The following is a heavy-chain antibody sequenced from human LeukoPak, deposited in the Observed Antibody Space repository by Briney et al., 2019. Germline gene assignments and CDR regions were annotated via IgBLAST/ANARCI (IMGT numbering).Heavy chain of an antibody. CDR2: IKQDGSEQ. CDR3: AREEYQVLLD. D-gene: IGHD2-15*01. Sequence: PGGSLRLSCAASGFTFRSYWMTWIRQAPGKGLEWVANIKQDGSEQYYVDSVKGRFTISRDNAKNSLYLQMNSLRVGDTAIYYCAREEYQVLLDWGQGILVTVAS. V-gene: IGHV3-7*01. CDR1: GFTFRSYW. J-gene: IGHJ4*02.